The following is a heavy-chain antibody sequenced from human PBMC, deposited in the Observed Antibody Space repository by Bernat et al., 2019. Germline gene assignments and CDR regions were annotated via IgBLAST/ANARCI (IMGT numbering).Heavy chain of an antibody. CDR3: ARLPYDSSGYQNAFDI. J-gene: IGHJ3*02. CDR2: IYYSGST. D-gene: IGHD3-22*01. V-gene: IGHV4-39*01. Sequence: SISSSSYYWGWIRQPPGKGLEWIGSIYYSGSTYYNPSLKSRVTISVDTSKNQFSLKLSSVTAADTAVYYCARLPYDSSGYQNAFDIWGKG. CDR1: SISSSSYY.